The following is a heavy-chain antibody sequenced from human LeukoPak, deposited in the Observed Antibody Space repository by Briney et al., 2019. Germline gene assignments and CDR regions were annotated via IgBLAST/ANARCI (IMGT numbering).Heavy chain of an antibody. J-gene: IGHJ3*02. D-gene: IGHD2-21*01. V-gene: IGHV4-39*07. Sequence: SETLSLTCTVSGGSISSSSYYWGWIRQPPGKGLEWIGSIYYSGSTYYNPSLKSRVTISVDTSKNQFSLKLSSVTAADTAVYYCARVVLDLGAFDIWGQGTMVTVSS. CDR1: GGSISSSSYY. CDR2: IYYSGST. CDR3: ARVVLDLGAFDI.